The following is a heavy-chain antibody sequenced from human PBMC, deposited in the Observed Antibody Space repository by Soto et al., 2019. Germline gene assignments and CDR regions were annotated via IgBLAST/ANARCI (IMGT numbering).Heavy chain of an antibody. CDR1: GYTFTGYY. CDR3: AKGGAIVAAGTRVYLYNAMDG. CDR2: INPNSGDT. Sequence: QVQLVQSGTEVKRPGDSVKVSCKASGYTFTGYYVHWVRQAPGQGLERMGWINPNSGDTYLAQRFQGRVTMHRDTSIGTADMERSGLTSDDTAEDYCAKGGAIVAAGTRVYLYNAMDGWGQGTTVTFSS. J-gene: IGHJ6*01. V-gene: IGHV1-2*02. D-gene: IGHD1-26*01.